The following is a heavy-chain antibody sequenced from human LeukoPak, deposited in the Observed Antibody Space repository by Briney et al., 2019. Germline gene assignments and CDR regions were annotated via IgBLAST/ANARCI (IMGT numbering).Heavy chain of an antibody. CDR3: AREGGIYCSGGSYYIDY. Sequence: GASVKVSCKASGYTFTGYYMHWVRQAPGQGLEWMGWINPNSGGTNYAQKFQGRVTMTRDTSICTAYMELSRLRSDDTAVYYCAREGGIYCSGGSYYIDYWGQGALVTVSS. CDR1: GYTFTGYY. D-gene: IGHD2-15*01. CDR2: INPNSGGT. V-gene: IGHV1-2*02. J-gene: IGHJ4*02.